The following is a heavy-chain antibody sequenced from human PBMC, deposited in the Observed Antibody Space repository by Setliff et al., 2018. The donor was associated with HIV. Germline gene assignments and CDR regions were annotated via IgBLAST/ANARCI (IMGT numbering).Heavy chain of an antibody. V-gene: IGHV1-24*01. J-gene: IGHJ4*02. CDR2: FDPQDGET. CDR3: AIDGAGGWLRPMPDY. Sequence: ASVKVSCKVFGFTLSEVSIHWVRQAPGKGLEWMGYFDPQDGETVYAQKFQGRVTMTEDTSIDTAYMELTRLRSEDTAVYYCAIDGAGGWLRPMPDYWGQGTLVTSPQ. CDR1: GFTLSEVS. D-gene: IGHD5-12*01.